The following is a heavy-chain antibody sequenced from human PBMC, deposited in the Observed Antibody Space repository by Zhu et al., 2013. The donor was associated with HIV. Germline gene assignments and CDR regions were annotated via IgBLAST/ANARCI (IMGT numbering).Heavy chain of an antibody. D-gene: IGHD6-13*01. Sequence: QVQLVQSGAEVKKPGASVKVSCKASGYTFTSYAMHWVRQAPGQRLEWMGWINAGNGNTKYSQKFQGRVTITRDTSASTAYMELSSLRSEDTAVYYCARDQSWAAAGYNWFDPWGQGTLVTVSS. V-gene: IGHV1-3*01. CDR3: ARDQSWAAAGYNWFDP. CDR2: INAGNGNT. J-gene: IGHJ5*02. CDR1: GYTFTSYA.